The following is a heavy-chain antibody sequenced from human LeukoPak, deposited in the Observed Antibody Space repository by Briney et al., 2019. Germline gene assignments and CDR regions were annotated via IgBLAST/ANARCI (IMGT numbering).Heavy chain of an antibody. V-gene: IGHV3-23*01. CDR2: ISGSGGST. CDR1: GFTFSSYG. Sequence: GGTLRLSCAASGFTFSSYGMSWVRQAPGKGLEWVSGISGSGGSTYYADSVKGRFTISRDNSKNTLYLLMNSLRAEDTAVYYCAKGNFLDYWGQGTLVTVSS. CDR3: AKGNFLDY. J-gene: IGHJ4*02.